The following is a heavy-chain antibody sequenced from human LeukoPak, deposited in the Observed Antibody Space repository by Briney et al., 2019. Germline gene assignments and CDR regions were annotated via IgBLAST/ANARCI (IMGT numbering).Heavy chain of an antibody. CDR1: GGSISSGGYY. CDR2: IYHSGST. Sequence: SETLSLTCTVSGGSISSGGYYWSWIRQPPGKGLEWIGYIYHSGSTYYNPSLKSRVTISVDTSKNQFSLKLSSVTAADTAVYYCARRGKSNKYYYDSSGYGTFDIWGQGTMVTVSS. D-gene: IGHD3-22*01. J-gene: IGHJ3*02. V-gene: IGHV4-30-2*03. CDR3: ARRGKSNKYYYDSSGYGTFDI.